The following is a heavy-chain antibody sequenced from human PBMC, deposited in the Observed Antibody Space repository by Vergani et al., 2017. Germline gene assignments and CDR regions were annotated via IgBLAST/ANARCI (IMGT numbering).Heavy chain of an antibody. D-gene: IGHD2-21*01. V-gene: IGHV3-9*03. CDR1: GFTFDDYA. Sequence: EVQLVESGGGLVQPGRSLRLSCAASGFTFDDYAMHWVRQAPGKGLEWVSGNSWNSGSIGYADSVKGRFTISRDNAKNSLYLQMNGLKTEDIGVYYCTTDPRYCGDGSCYWLRDHHYYGMDVWGQGTTVTVSS. CDR3: TTDPRYCGDGSCYWLRDHHYYGMDV. J-gene: IGHJ6*02. CDR2: NSWNSGSI.